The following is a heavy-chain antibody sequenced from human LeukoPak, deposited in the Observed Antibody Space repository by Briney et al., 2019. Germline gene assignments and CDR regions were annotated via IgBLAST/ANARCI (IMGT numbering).Heavy chain of an antibody. CDR3: AKGRLSGVVVAGYGMDV. D-gene: IGHD6-19*01. Sequence: GGSLRLSCAASGFTLSSYAMSWVCQAPGKGLEWVSATSGSGGSTYYADSVKGRFTISRDNSKSTLYLQTNSLRAEDTAVYYCAKGRLSGVVVAGYGMDVWGQGTTITVSS. J-gene: IGHJ6*02. V-gene: IGHV3-23*01. CDR2: TSGSGGST. CDR1: GFTLSSYA.